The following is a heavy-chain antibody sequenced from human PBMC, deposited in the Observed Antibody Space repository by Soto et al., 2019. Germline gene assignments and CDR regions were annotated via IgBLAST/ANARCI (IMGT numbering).Heavy chain of an antibody. CDR2: ISYDGSNK. CDR1: GFTFSSYG. Sequence: PGGSLRLSCAASGFTFSSYGMHWVRQAPGKGLEWVAVISYDGSNKYYADSVKGRFTISRDNSKNTLYLQMNSLRAEDTAVYYCARERTSMIVVGTTDYWGQGTLVTVSS. J-gene: IGHJ4*02. V-gene: IGHV3-30*03. CDR3: ARERTSMIVVGTTDY. D-gene: IGHD3-22*01.